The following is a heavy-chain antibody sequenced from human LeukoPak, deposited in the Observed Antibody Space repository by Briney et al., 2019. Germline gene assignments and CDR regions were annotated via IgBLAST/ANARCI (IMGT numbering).Heavy chain of an antibody. CDR3: AREAISIAAAVDY. CDR2: IYYSGST. CDR1: GGSISSGGYY. Sequence: SQTLSRTCTVSGGSISSGGYYWSWIRQHPGKGLEWIGYIYYSGSTYYNPSLKSRVTISVDTSKNQFSLKLSSVTAADTAVYYCAREAISIAAAVDYWGQGTLVTVSS. V-gene: IGHV4-31*03. J-gene: IGHJ4*02. D-gene: IGHD6-13*01.